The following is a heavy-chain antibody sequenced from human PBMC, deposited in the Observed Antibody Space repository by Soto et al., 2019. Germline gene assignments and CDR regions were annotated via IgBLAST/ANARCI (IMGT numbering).Heavy chain of an antibody. CDR2: INSDGSST. CDR3: AREGAPPWGSYRSSDAFDI. D-gene: IGHD3-16*02. Sequence: GGSLRLSCAAAGFTFSSYWMHWVRQAPGKGLVWVSRINSDGSSTSYADSVKGRFTISRDNAKNTLYLQMNSLRAEDTAVYYCAREGAPPWGSYRSSDAFDIWGQGTMVTVSS. CDR1: GFTFSSYW. V-gene: IGHV3-74*01. J-gene: IGHJ3*02.